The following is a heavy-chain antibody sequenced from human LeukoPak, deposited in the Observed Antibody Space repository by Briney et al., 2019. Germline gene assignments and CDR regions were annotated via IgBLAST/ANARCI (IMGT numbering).Heavy chain of an antibody. D-gene: IGHD5-18*01. CDR2: IIPILGIA. J-gene: IGHJ4*02. V-gene: IGHV1-69*02. Sequence: SVKVSCKASGYTFSKYSISWVRQAPGQGLEWMGRIIPILGIANYAQKFQGRVTITADKSTSTAYMELSSLRSEDTAVYYCAAMVTLYYFDYWGQGTLVTVSS. CDR3: AAMVTLYYFDY. CDR1: GYTFSKYS.